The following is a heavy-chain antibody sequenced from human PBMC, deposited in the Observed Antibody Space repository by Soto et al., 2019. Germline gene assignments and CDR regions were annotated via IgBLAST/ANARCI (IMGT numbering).Heavy chain of an antibody. J-gene: IGHJ3*02. Sequence: QVQLVESGGGVVQPGRSLRLSCAASGFTFSSYGMHWVHQAPGKGLEWVAVIWYDGSNKYYADSVKGRFTISRDNSKNTLYLQMNSLRAEDTAVYYCARGERPLGAFDIWGQGTMVTVSS. V-gene: IGHV3-33*01. CDR1: GFTFSSYG. CDR3: ARGERPLGAFDI. D-gene: IGHD1-1*01. CDR2: IWYDGSNK.